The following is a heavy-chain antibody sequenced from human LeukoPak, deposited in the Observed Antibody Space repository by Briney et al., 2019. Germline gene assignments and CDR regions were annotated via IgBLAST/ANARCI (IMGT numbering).Heavy chain of an antibody. CDR2: MNPNSGNT. CDR1: GYTFTSYD. CDR3: ARYYYDSSGYMVHFDY. D-gene: IGHD3-22*01. V-gene: IGHV1-8*01. Sequence: GASVKVSCKASGYTFTSYDINWVRQATGQGLEWMGWMNPNSGNTGYAQKFQGRVTMTRNTSISTAYMELSSLRSEDTAVYYRARYYYDSSGYMVHFDYWGQGTLVTVSS. J-gene: IGHJ4*02.